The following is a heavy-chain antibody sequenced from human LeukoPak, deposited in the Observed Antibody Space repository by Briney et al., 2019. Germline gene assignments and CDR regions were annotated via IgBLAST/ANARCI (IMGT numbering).Heavy chain of an antibody. D-gene: IGHD3-22*01. CDR3: AKRDRPYYYDSSGYYPFDY. Sequence: GGSLRLSCAASGFTFSSYAMSWVRQAPGKGLEWVSAISGSGGSTYYADSVKGRFTISRDNSKNTLYLQMNSLRAEDTAVYYCAKRDRPYYYDSSGYYPFDYWGQGTLVTVSS. CDR2: ISGSGGST. V-gene: IGHV3-23*01. J-gene: IGHJ4*02. CDR1: GFTFSSYA.